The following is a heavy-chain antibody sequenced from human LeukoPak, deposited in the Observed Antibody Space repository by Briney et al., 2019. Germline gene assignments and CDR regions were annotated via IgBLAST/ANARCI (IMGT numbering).Heavy chain of an antibody. Sequence: GGSLRLSCAASGFTFSSYSMNWVRQAPGKGLEWVSSISSSSSYIYYADSVKGRFTISRDNAKNSLYLQMNSLRAEDTAVYYCARDPFTSGDYYYSSGYSGYWGQGTLVTVSS. D-gene: IGHD3-22*01. J-gene: IGHJ4*02. CDR2: ISSSSSYI. CDR1: GFTFSSYS. CDR3: ARDPFTSGDYYYSSGYSGY. V-gene: IGHV3-21*01.